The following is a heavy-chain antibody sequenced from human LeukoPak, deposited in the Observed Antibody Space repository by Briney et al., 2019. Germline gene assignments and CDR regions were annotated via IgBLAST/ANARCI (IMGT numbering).Heavy chain of an antibody. Sequence: GESLKISCKGSGYRFTSEWIGWVRQMPGKGLEWMGRIDPSDSYTNYSPSFQGHVTISADKSISTAYLQWSSLKASDTAMYYCAIPISGSRSYFSPYYFDNWGQGTLVTVSS. CDR3: AIPISGSRSYFSPYYFDN. V-gene: IGHV5-10-1*01. J-gene: IGHJ4*02. D-gene: IGHD3-10*01. CDR2: IDPSDSYT. CDR1: GYRFTSEW.